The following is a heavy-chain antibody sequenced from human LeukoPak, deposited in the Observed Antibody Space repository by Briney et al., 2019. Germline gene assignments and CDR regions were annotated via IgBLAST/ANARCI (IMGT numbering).Heavy chain of an antibody. D-gene: IGHD2-2*02. CDR1: GGSISSSSYY. CDR2: IYYSGST. J-gene: IGHJ3*02. Sequence: SETLSLTCTVSGGSISSSSYYWGWIRQPPGKGLEWIGSIYYSGSTYYNPSLKSRVAISVDTSENQFSLKLSSVTAADTAVYYCASPSPGGYCSSTSCYTEAFDIWGQGTMVTVSS. CDR3: ASPSPGGYCSSTSCYTEAFDI. V-gene: IGHV4-39*01.